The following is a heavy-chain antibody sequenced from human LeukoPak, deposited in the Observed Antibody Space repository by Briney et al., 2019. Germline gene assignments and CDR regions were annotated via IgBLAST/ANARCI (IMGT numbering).Heavy chain of an antibody. Sequence: GGSLRLSCAASGFTFSGYAMSWVRQASGKGLEWVALISYDGSNKYYADSVKGRFTISRDNSKNTLFLQMNSLRPEDTAVYYCAGKAFDYWGQGTLVTVSS. J-gene: IGHJ4*02. CDR2: ISYDGSNK. V-gene: IGHV3-30*03. CDR3: AGKAFDY. CDR1: GFTFSGYA.